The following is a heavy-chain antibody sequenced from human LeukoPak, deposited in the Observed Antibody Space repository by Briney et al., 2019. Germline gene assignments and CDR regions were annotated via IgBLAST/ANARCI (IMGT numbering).Heavy chain of an antibody. CDR2: IWYDGSNK. J-gene: IGHJ4*02. Sequence: GGSLRLSCAASGFTFSSYGMHWVRQAPGKGLEWVAVIWYDGSNKYYADSVKGRFTISRDNSKNTLYLQINSLRAEDMATYYCAKGLSTKVYWGQGTLVTVSS. CDR1: GFTFSSYG. CDR3: AKGLSTKVY. V-gene: IGHV3-33*06. D-gene: IGHD5/OR15-5a*01.